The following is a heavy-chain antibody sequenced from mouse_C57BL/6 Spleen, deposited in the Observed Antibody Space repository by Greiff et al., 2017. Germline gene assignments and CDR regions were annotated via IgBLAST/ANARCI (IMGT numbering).Heavy chain of an antibody. D-gene: IGHD1-1*01. V-gene: IGHV14-4*01. CDR1: GFNIKDDY. CDR3: TSPYYGSSYGYFDV. CDR2: IDPENGDT. Sequence: VQLQQSGAELVRPGASVKLSCTASGFNIKDDYMHWVKQRPEQGLEWIGWIDPENGDTEYASKFQGTATITADTSSNTAYLQLSSLTSEDTAVYYCTSPYYGSSYGYFDVWGTGTTVTVSS. J-gene: IGHJ1*03.